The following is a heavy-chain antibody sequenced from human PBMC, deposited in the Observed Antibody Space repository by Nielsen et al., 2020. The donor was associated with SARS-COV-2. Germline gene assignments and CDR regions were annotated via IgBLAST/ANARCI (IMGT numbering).Heavy chain of an antibody. J-gene: IGHJ6*02. Sequence: ASVKVSCKASGYIFTSYAISWVRQAPGHGLEWMGWISAYNGNTNYAQNLQGRVTMTRDTSTSTVYMELSSLRSEDTAVYYCARDYLDDSGPPPQYYFGMDVWGQGTTVTVSS. D-gene: IGHD2-15*01. CDR3: ARDYLDDSGPPPQYYFGMDV. V-gene: IGHV1-18*01. CDR1: GYIFTSYA. CDR2: ISAYNGNT.